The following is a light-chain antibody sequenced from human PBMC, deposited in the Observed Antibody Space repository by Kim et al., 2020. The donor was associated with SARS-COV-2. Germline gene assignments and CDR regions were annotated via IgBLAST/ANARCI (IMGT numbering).Light chain of an antibody. J-gene: IGKJ2*01. V-gene: IGKV2-28*01. CDR2: MGS. CDR3: RQALQTLYT. Sequence: EIVMTQSPLSLPVTPGEPASISCRSSQSLLHRNGHNYLDWYLQKPGQSPQLLIYMGSNRASGVPDRFSGSGSGTDFTLKISRVEAEDVGVYYCRQALQTLYTFGQGTKLEI. CDR1: QSLLHRNGHNY.